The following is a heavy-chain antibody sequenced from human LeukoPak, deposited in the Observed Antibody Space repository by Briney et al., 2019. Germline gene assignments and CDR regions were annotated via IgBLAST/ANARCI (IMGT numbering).Heavy chain of an antibody. J-gene: IGHJ4*02. CDR2: IWYDGSSK. CDR1: GFTFSSYG. D-gene: IGHD3-16*02. V-gene: IGHV3-33*01. CDR3: ARDFELSH. Sequence: PGRSLRLSCAASGFTFSSYGMLWVRQAPGKGLEWVALIWYDGSSKHYADSVRGRFTISRDNSKNTLYLQMDSLRAEDTAVYYCARDFELSHWGQGTLVTVSS.